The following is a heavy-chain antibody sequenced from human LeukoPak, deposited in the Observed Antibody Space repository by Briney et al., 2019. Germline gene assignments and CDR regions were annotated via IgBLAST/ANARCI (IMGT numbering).Heavy chain of an antibody. Sequence: ASVKVSCKASGYTFTSYYTHWVRQAPGQGLEWMGIINPSGGSTSYAQKFQGRVTMTRDTSTSTVYMELSSLRSEDTAVYYCASSIAAAGTGLDYWGQGTLVTVSS. CDR3: ASSIAAAGTGLDY. CDR2: INPSGGST. V-gene: IGHV1-46*01. CDR1: GYTFTSYY. J-gene: IGHJ4*02. D-gene: IGHD6-13*01.